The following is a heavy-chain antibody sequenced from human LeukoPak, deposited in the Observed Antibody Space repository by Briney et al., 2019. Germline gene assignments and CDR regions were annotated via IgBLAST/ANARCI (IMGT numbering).Heavy chain of an antibody. Sequence: ASVEVSCKASGYTFTSYAMHWVRQAPGQRLEWMGWINAGNGNTKYSQKFQGRVTIARDTSASTAYMELSSLRSEDTAVYYCARDGCSSSSCHYSTNWFDPWGQGTLVTVSS. V-gene: IGHV1-3*01. J-gene: IGHJ5*02. CDR3: ARDGCSSSSCHYSTNWFDP. CDR2: INAGNGNT. CDR1: GYTFTSYA. D-gene: IGHD2-2*01.